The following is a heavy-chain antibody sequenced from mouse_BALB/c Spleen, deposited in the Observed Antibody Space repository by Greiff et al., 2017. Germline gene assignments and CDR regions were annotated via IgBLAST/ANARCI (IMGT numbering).Heavy chain of an antibody. CDR3: ARRITTVPDYYAMDY. Sequence: QVQLQQSAAELARPGASVKMSCKASGYTFTSYTMHWVKQRPGQGLEWIGYINPSSGYTEYNQKFKDKTTLTADKSSSTAYMQLSSLTSEDSAVYYCARRITTVPDYYAMDYWGQGTSVTVSS. CDR2: INPSSGYT. D-gene: IGHD1-1*01. J-gene: IGHJ4*01. CDR1: GYTFTSYT. V-gene: IGHV1-4*02.